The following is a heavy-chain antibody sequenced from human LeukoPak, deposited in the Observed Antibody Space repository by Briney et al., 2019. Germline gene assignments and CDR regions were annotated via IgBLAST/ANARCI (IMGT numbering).Heavy chain of an antibody. CDR2: IIPIFGTP. V-gene: IGHV1-69*13. CDR3: ARDYGVGSTMFDYY. CDR1: GGTLSRST. J-gene: IGHJ4*02. Sequence: SVKVSCKASGGTLSRSTISWVRQAPGQGLEWMGGIIPIFGTPNYAQKFQGRVTITADESTATAYMELSSLRSDDTAVYYCARDYGVGSTMFDYYWGQGTLVTVSS. D-gene: IGHD1-26*01.